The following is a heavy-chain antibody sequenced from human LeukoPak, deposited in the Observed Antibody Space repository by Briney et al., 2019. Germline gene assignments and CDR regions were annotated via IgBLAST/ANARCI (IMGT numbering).Heavy chain of an antibody. J-gene: IGHJ6*02. Sequence: PGGSLRLSCAASGFTFSSYGMSWVSQDPGKGMEWVTAISGSGGSTYYADSVNGPFTISIDNSKNTLYLQMNILIAEDTAVYYCAKDILIAAAGSYYYYYGMDVWGQGTTVTVSS. V-gene: IGHV3-23*01. CDR2: ISGSGGST. CDR3: AKDILIAAAGSYYYYYGMDV. D-gene: IGHD6-13*01. CDR1: GFTFSSYG.